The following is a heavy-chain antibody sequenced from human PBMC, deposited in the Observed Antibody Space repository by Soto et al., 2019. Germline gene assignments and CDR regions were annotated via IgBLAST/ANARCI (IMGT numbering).Heavy chain of an antibody. CDR3: ARDLGYSYGAFDY. CDR1: GFTFSSYW. Sequence: PGGSLRLSCAASGFTFSSYWMSWVRQAPGKGLEWVANIKQDGSEKYYVDSVKGRFTISRDNAKNPLYLQMNSLRAEDTAVYYCARDLGYSYGAFDYWGQGTLVTVSS. V-gene: IGHV3-7*03. CDR2: IKQDGSEK. D-gene: IGHD5-18*01. J-gene: IGHJ4*02.